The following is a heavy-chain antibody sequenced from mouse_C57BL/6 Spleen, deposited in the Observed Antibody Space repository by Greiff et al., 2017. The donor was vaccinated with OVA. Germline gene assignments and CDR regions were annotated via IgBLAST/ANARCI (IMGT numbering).Heavy chain of an antibody. CDR2: INPNNGGT. CDR3: ARWLRGRYFDV. V-gene: IGHV1-18*01. CDR1: GYTFTDYN. J-gene: IGHJ1*03. Sequence: EVQLQQSGPELVKPGASVKIPCKASGYTFTDYNMDWVKQSHGKSLEWIGDINPNNGGTIYNQKFKGKATVTVDKSSSTAYMELRSLTSEDTAVYYCARWLRGRYFDVWGTGTTVTVSS.